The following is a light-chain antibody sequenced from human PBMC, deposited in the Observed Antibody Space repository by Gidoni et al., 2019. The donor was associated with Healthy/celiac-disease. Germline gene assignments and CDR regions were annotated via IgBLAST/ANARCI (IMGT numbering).Light chain of an antibody. CDR1: QSISSY. J-gene: IGKJ1*01. Sequence: DIQMTQSPSSLSASVGDRVTITCRASQSISSYLNWYQQKPGKAPKLLIYAASSLQSGVPSRFSGSGSGTDFTLTISSLQPEDFAPYYCQPSYSTLTWTFGQGTKVEIK. CDR2: AAS. CDR3: QPSYSTLTWT. V-gene: IGKV1-39*01.